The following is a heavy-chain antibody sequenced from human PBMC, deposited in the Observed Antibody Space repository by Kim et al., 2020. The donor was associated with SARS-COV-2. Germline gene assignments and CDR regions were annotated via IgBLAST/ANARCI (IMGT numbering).Heavy chain of an antibody. CDR1: GGTFSSYA. CDR2: IIPILGIA. D-gene: IGHD5-12*01. J-gene: IGHJ4*02. Sequence: SVKVSCKASGGTFSSYAISWVRQAPGQGLEWMGRIIPILGIANYAQKFQGRVTITADKSTSTAYMELSSLRSEDTAVYYCAREPRGYSGYPIDYWGQGTLVTVSS. CDR3: AREPRGYSGYPIDY. V-gene: IGHV1-69*04.